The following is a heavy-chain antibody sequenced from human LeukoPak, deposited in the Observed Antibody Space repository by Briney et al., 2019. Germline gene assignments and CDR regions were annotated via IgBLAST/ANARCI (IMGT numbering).Heavy chain of an antibody. Sequence: GGSLRLPCAASGLTFRNYWMSWVRQAPGKGLEWVANIKQDGSDKFYVDSVNGRFTISRDNAKNSLYLQMNALRAEDTAIYYCATFSGAHHKTFDSWGQGTLVTVSS. J-gene: IGHJ4*02. CDR2: IKQDGSDK. V-gene: IGHV3-7*01. CDR3: ATFSGAHHKTFDS. CDR1: GLTFRNYW. D-gene: IGHD1-14*01.